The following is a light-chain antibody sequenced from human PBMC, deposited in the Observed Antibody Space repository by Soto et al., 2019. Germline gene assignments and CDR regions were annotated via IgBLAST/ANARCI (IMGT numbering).Light chain of an antibody. CDR1: QSLNRN. J-gene: IGKJ3*01. CDR3: QHYHDWPPAFT. CDR2: GAS. Sequence: EILMTQSPATLSVSPGERATLSCRASQSLNRNLAWYQQKPDQAPRLIIYGASTRASGIPARFSGSGSGTESAFTLSSLQSEDFALSYCQHYHDWPPAFTFGPGTKVDL. V-gene: IGKV3D-15*01.